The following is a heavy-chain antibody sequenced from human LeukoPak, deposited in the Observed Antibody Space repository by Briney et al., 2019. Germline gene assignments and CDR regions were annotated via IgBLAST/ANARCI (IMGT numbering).Heavy chain of an antibody. J-gene: IGHJ6*03. V-gene: IGHV3-48*01. CDR3: ARGRYYMDV. CDR2: ISSRSSTI. CDR1: GLTFSSYS. Sequence: PGGSLRLSCAASGLTFSSYSMNWVRQAPGKGLEWVSYISSRSSTIYYADSVKGRFTISRDNAKNSLYLQMNSLRAEDTAVYYCARGRYYMDVWGKGTTVTVSS.